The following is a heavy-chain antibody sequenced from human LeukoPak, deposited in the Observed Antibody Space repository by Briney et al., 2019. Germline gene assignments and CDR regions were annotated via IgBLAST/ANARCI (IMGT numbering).Heavy chain of an antibody. Sequence: PSETLSLTCAVYRTSFSAYYWTWIRQPPGKGLEWIGEIHHSGITNYNPSLKSRVTISIDTSKNQSSLNLSSVTAADTAVYYCASLWFGDLTIDSWGQGTLVTVSS. CDR2: IHHSGIT. D-gene: IGHD3-10*01. J-gene: IGHJ4*02. CDR3: ASLWFGDLTIDS. V-gene: IGHV4-34*01. CDR1: RTSFSAYY.